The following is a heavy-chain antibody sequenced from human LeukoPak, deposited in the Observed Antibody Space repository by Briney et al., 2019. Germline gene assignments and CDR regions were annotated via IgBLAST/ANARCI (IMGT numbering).Heavy chain of an antibody. D-gene: IGHD2-2*02. CDR3: ARDPSDCSSTSCYTPEYWFDP. J-gene: IGHJ5*02. Sequence: PGGSLRLSCAASGFTVSSDYMSWVRQAPGKGLEWVSVIYSGGSTYYADSVKGRFTISRDKSKNTVYLQMNSLRSDDTAVYYCARDPSDCSSTSCYTPEYWFDPWGQGTLVTVSS. CDR2: IYSGGST. CDR1: GFTVSSDY. V-gene: IGHV3-53*05.